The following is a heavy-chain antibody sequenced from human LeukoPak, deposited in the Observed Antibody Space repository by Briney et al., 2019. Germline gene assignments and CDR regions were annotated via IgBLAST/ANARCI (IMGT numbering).Heavy chain of an antibody. J-gene: IGHJ4*02. Sequence: GASVKVSCKATGNTFTTYDINWVRQATGQGLEWMGWMNPISGNTGYAQKFQGRVTMTRNTSLNTAYMELSSLTSEDTAVYYCARTPRGDSSCDYWGQGTLVSVSS. CDR1: GNTFTTYD. V-gene: IGHV1-8*02. CDR3: ARTPRGDSSCDY. CDR2: MNPISGNT. D-gene: IGHD3-22*01.